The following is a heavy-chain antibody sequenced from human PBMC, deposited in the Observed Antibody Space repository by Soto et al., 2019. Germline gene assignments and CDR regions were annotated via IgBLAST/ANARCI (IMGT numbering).Heavy chain of an antibody. J-gene: IGHJ4*02. D-gene: IGHD3-3*01. V-gene: IGHV3-23*01. CDR3: AKAETILVLRSYFDY. CDR2: ISGSGGST. Sequence: GGSLRLSCAASGFTFSSYAMSWVRQAPGKGLEWVSAISGSGGSTYYAESVKGRFTISRDNSKNTLYLQMNSLRAEDTAVYYCAKAETILVLRSYFDYWGQGTLVTVSS. CDR1: GFTFSSYA.